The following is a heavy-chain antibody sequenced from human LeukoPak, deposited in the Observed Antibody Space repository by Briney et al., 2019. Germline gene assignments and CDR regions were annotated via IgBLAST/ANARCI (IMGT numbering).Heavy chain of an antibody. CDR3: ARGRTDVPPDYYYHYYMDV. J-gene: IGHJ6*03. CDR2: IYSGGST. Sequence: PGGSLRLSCAASGFTVSSNYMSWVRQAPGKGLEWVSVIYSGGSTYYADSVKGRFTISRDNSKNTLYLQMNSLRAEDTAVYYCARGRTDVPPDYYYHYYMDVWGKGTTVTVSS. CDR1: GFTVSSNY. D-gene: IGHD1-14*01. V-gene: IGHV3-53*01.